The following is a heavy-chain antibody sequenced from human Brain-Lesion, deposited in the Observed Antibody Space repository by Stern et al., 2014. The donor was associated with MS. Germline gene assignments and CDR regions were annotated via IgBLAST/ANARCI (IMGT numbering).Heavy chain of an antibody. J-gene: IGHJ4*02. D-gene: IGHD1-26*01. CDR1: GYTLTELS. CDR3: ATLSPGAGGNYYRHFDY. CDR2: FHPADGET. Sequence: QVQLVQSGAEVQKPGASVKVSCKVSGYTLTELSMHWVRQAPRNGLEWMGGFHPADGETIYAQKFQGRVTLTEGPSTDTAYMELSSLRSEDTAVYYCATLSPGAGGNYYRHFDYWGQGTLVTVSS. V-gene: IGHV1-24*01.